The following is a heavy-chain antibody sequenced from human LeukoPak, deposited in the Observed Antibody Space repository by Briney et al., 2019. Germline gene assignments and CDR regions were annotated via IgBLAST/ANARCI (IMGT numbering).Heavy chain of an antibody. CDR3: ARVDSSGYLGHAFDI. J-gene: IGHJ3*02. Sequence: SETLSLTCTVSGGSISSYYWSWIRQPPGKGLEWIGHIYYSGSTNYNPSLKSRVTISVDTSKNQFSLKLSSVTAADTAVYYCARVDSSGYLGHAFDIWGQGTMVTVSS. D-gene: IGHD3-22*01. CDR2: IYYSGST. V-gene: IGHV4-59*01. CDR1: GGSISSYY.